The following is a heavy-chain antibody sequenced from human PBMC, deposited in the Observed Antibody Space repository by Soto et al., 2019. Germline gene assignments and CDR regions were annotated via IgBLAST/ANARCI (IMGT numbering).Heavy chain of an antibody. CDR2: LYYRGST. Sequence: SETLSLTCTGSGGSIRDYYWSWIRQAPGKGLEWIGYLYYRGSTNYSPSLKSRSTISVDTSKNQLSLKLYSVSAADTAVYYCGGQLYPGSGTADFGYWGQGILVSVSS. J-gene: IGHJ4*02. CDR1: GGSIRDYY. D-gene: IGHD3-10*01. CDR3: GGQLYPGSGTADFGY. V-gene: IGHV4-59*08.